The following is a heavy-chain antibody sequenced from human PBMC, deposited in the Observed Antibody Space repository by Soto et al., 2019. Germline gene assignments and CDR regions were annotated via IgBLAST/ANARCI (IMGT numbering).Heavy chain of an antibody. Sequence: LSLTCAVYGGSFSGYYWSWIRQPPGKGLEGIGEINHSGSTNYNPSLKSRVTISVDTSKNQFSLKLSSVTAADTAVYYCARGRVNVVVVAATRGHYYYGMDVWGQGTTVTVSS. CDR2: INHSGST. CDR1: GGSFSGYY. D-gene: IGHD2-15*01. CDR3: ARGRVNVVVVAATRGHYYYGMDV. J-gene: IGHJ6*02. V-gene: IGHV4-34*01.